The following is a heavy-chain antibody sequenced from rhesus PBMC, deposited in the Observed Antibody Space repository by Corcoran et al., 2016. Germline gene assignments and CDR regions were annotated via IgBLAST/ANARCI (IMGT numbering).Heavy chain of an antibody. D-gene: IGHD3-3*01. CDR2: IYGTGRST. J-gene: IGHJ2*01. CDR1: GYSISSGYD. V-gene: IGHV4-76*01. CDR3: ARVSRGFGYFDI. Sequence: QVQLQESGPGVVKPSETLSLTCAVSGYSISSGYDWSWIRQPPGKGLEWIGYIYGTGRSTNSNPSLKNRCTISKDTSKTQFSLKLSSGTAAYTAVYYCARVSRGFGYFDIWGPGTPITISS.